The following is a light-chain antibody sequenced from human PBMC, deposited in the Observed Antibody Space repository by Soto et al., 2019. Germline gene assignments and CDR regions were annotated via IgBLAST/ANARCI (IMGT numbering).Light chain of an antibody. CDR1: SSDVGAYNY. Sequence: QSALTQPASVTGAPGQSITISCTGTSSDVGAYNYVSWYQQHPGKAPKIMIYEVSNRPSGVSNRFSGSKSGNTASLTISGLQAEDEADYYCSSYTSSSTLVFGTGTKLALL. CDR3: SSYTSSSTLV. CDR2: EVS. V-gene: IGLV2-14*01. J-gene: IGLJ1*01.